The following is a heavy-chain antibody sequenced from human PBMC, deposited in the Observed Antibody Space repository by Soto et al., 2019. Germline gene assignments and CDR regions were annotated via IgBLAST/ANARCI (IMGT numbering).Heavy chain of an antibody. V-gene: IGHV4-61*01. Sequence: SETLSLTCTVSGDSVSSGNYYWSWIRQPPGKGLEWIGSIYFTGNTNYNPSLKSRLTMSIDTSRNLFSLRLGSVTAADTAVYYCGRVPVDTYMIYWSDPWGQGTLVTVSS. CDR1: GDSVSSGNYY. CDR3: GRVPVDTYMIYWSDP. CDR2: IYFTGNT. D-gene: IGHD3-16*01. J-gene: IGHJ5*02.